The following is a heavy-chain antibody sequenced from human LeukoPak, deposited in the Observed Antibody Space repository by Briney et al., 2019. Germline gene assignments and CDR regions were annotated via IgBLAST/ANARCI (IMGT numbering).Heavy chain of an antibody. CDR3: ARDLISGYSYGYGY. Sequence: GGSLRLSCAASGFTFSSYWMSWVRQAPGRGLEWVANIKQDGSEKYYVDSVKGRFTISRDNAKNSLYLQMNSLRAEDTAVYYCARDLISGYSYGYGYWGQGTLVTVSS. CDR2: IKQDGSEK. D-gene: IGHD5-18*01. J-gene: IGHJ4*02. CDR1: GFTFSSYW. V-gene: IGHV3-7*01.